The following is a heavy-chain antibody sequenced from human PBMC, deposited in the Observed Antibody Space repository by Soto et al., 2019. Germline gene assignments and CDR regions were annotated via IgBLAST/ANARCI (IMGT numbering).Heavy chain of an antibody. J-gene: IGHJ4*02. CDR1: GGSISSGGYS. Sequence: PSETLSLTCAVSGGSISSGGYSWSWIRQPPGKGLEWIGYIYHSGSTYYNPSLKSRVTISVDRSNNQFSLKLSSVTAADTAVYYFGSVPGDCCSGYYRWLVNWCQETLDNAFS. CDR3: GSVPGDCCSGYYRWLVN. CDR2: IYHSGST. V-gene: IGHV4-30-2*01. D-gene: IGHD3-3*01.